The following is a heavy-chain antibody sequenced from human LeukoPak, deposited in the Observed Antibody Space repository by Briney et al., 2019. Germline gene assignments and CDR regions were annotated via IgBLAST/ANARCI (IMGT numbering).Heavy chain of an antibody. V-gene: IGHV4-30-4*08. CDR3: ARTTGTTPDAFDI. Sequence: PSETLSLTCTVSGGSISSGDYYWSWIRQPPGKGLEWIGYIYYSGSTYYNPSLKSRVTISVDTSKNQFSLKLSSVTAADTAVYYCARTTGTTPDAFDIWGQGTMVTVSS. CDR2: IYYSGST. CDR1: GGSISSGDYY. D-gene: IGHD1-7*01. J-gene: IGHJ3*02.